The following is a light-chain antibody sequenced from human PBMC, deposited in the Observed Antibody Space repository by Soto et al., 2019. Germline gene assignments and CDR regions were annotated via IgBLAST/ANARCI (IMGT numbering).Light chain of an antibody. CDR3: QQYGSSPWP. V-gene: IGKV3-20*01. CDR1: QSVSSSD. Sequence: VLTQSPGTLSLPPGERAPLSCRASQSVSSSDLAWYQQKPGQAPRLLIYGASSRATGIPDRFSGSGSGTDFTLTISRLEPEDFAVYYCQQYGSSPWPFGQGTKVDIK. J-gene: IGKJ1*01. CDR2: GAS.